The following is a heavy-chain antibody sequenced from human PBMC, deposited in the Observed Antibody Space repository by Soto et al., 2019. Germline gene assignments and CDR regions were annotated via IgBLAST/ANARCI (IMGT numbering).Heavy chain of an antibody. D-gene: IGHD1-26*01. CDR3: ARDRVAYSGPKLNAFDI. Sequence: ASVKVSCKASGYTFTSYYMHWVRQAPRQGLEWMGIINPSGGSTSYAQKFQGRVTMTRDTSTSTVYMELRSLRSEDTAVYYCARDRVAYSGPKLNAFDIWGQGAMVTVSS. V-gene: IGHV1-46*01. CDR1: GYTFTSYY. J-gene: IGHJ3*02. CDR2: INPSGGST.